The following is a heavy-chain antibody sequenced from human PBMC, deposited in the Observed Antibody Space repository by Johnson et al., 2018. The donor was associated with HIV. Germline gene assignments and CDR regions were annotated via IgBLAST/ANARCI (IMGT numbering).Heavy chain of an antibody. CDR3: AKDWGFVGATGPGPTPQDAFDI. D-gene: IGHD1-26*01. CDR2: IRYDGSNK. Sequence: QMLLVESGGGLVQPGRSLRLSCAASGFTFSSYGMHWVRQAPGKGLEWVAFIRYDGSNKYYGDSVKGRFTISRDNSKNTLYLQMNSLRAEDTAVYYCAKDWGFVGATGPGPTPQDAFDIWGQGTMVTVSS. J-gene: IGHJ3*02. V-gene: IGHV3-30*02. CDR1: GFTFSSYG.